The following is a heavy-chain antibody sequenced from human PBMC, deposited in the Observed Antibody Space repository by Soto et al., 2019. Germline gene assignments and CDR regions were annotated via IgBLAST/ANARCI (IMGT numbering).Heavy chain of an antibody. CDR1: GYTFTSYD. V-gene: IGHV1-8*01. D-gene: IGHD6-19*01. Sequence: QVQLVQSGAEVKKPGASVKVSCKASGYTFTSYDIIWVRQATGQGLEWMGWMNPSTGNTDSAEKFQGRLTMAGNTSISTVYMELSSLSFEDKAVYYCARGRIIVAGGFDPWGQGTLVTVSS. CDR3: ARGRIIVAGGFDP. J-gene: IGHJ5*02. CDR2: MNPSTGNT.